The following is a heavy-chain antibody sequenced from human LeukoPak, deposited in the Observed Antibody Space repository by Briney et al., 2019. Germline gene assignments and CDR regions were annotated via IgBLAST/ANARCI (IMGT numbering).Heavy chain of an antibody. CDR3: ARIRYYYHRGPDLDLYYFDY. Sequence: GGSLRLSCAASGFTFSSYGMSWVRQAPGKGLEWVSAISGSGGTTYYADSVKGRFTISRDNSKNTLHLQMNSLRAEDTAVYYCARIRYYYHRGPDLDLYYFDYWGQGTLVTVSP. D-gene: IGHD3-22*01. V-gene: IGHV3-23*01. CDR2: ISGSGGTT. CDR1: GFTFSSYG. J-gene: IGHJ4*02.